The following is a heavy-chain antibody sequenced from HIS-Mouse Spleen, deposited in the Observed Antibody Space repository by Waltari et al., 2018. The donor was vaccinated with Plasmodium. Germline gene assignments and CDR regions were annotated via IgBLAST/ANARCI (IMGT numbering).Heavy chain of an antibody. Sequence: QVQLQESGPRLVKPSETLSLTCTVPGGSISSSYWSWIRPPPGKGLEWIGYIYYSGSTNYNPSLKSRVTISVDTSKNQFSLKLSSVTAADTAVYYCARVGRRIWGAFDIWGQGTMVTVSS. J-gene: IGHJ3*02. CDR3: ARVGRRIWGAFDI. V-gene: IGHV4-59*01. CDR1: GGSISSSY. CDR2: IYYSGST. D-gene: IGHD3-16*01.